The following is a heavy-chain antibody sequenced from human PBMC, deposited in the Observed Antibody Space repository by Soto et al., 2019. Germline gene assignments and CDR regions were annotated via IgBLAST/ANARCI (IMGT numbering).Heavy chain of an antibody. V-gene: IGHV4-34*01. CDR1: GGSFSGYY. J-gene: IGHJ4*02. D-gene: IGHD5-18*01. CDR3: ARGRGYSYGTVVDY. CDR2: INHSGST. Sequence: SGTLSLTCAVYGGSFSGYYWSWICQPPGKGLEWIGEINHSGSTNYNPSLKSRVTISVDTSKNQFSLKLSSVTAADTAVYYCARGRGYSYGTVVDYWGQGTLVTVSS.